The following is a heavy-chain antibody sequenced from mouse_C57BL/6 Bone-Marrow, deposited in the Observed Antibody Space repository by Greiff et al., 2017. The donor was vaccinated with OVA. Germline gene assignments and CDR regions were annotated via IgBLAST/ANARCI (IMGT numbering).Heavy chain of an antibody. Sequence: EVHLVESGGGLVKPGGSLKLSCAASGFTFSSYAMSWVRQTPEKRLEWVATISDGGSYTYYPDNVKGRFTISRDNAKNNLYLQMSHLKSEDTAMYYCARDLLRYVNYWGQGTTLTVSS. CDR1: GFTFSSYA. J-gene: IGHJ2*01. CDR3: ARDLLRYVNY. CDR2: ISDGGSYT. V-gene: IGHV5-4*01. D-gene: IGHD2-1*01.